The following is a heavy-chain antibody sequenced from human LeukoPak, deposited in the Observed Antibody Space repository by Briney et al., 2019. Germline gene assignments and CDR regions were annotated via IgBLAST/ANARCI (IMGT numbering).Heavy chain of an antibody. CDR2: INHSAST. CDR3: AGHHPRNTVDF. J-gene: IGHJ4*02. V-gene: IGHV4-34*01. D-gene: IGHD2-8*02. CDR1: GGSFSGYY. Sequence: SSETLSLTCAVYGGSFSGYYWSWIRQPPGKGLEWIGEINHSASTNYNPSLKSRVTISVDTSKNQFSLKLSSVTAADTAVYYCAGHHPRNTVDFWGQGTLVTVSS.